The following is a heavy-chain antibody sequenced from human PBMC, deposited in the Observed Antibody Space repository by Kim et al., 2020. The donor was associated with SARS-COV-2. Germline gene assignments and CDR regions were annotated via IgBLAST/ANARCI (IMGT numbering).Heavy chain of an antibody. CDR2: ISYDGSNK. CDR3: ARELGEELRYFDWPLDY. D-gene: IGHD3-9*01. V-gene: IGHV3-30*04. J-gene: IGHJ4*02. Sequence: GGSLRLSCAASGFTFSSYAMHWVRQAPGKGLEWVAVISYDGSNKYYADSVKGRFTISRDNSKNTLYLQMNSLRAEDTAVYYCARELGEELRYFDWPLDYWGQGTLVTASS. CDR1: GFTFSSYA.